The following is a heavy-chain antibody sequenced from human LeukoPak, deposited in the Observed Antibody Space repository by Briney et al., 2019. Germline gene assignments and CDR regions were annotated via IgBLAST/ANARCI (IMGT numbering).Heavy chain of an antibody. CDR2: IYENGGTT. V-gene: IGHV3-23*01. J-gene: IGHJ4*02. CDR3: AKGISWWLLRI. CDR1: GFTFRSHA. Sequence: GGSLRLSCVGSGFTFRSHAMSWVRQAPEKGLEFVSGIYENGGTTYYADSVKGRFSISRDNSKNTLYLQMDSLRGEDTAVYYCAKGISWWLLRIWGQGTLVTVSS. D-gene: IGHD2-15*01.